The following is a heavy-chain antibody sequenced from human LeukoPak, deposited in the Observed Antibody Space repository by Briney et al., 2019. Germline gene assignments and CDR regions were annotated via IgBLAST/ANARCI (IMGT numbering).Heavy chain of an antibody. V-gene: IGHV3-23*01. CDR2: ICGSGGST. CDR1: GFTFSSYA. J-gene: IGHJ4*02. CDR3: AKDFDYGDHNRFFDY. D-gene: IGHD4-17*01. Sequence: QAGGSLRLSCAASGFTFSSYAMSWVRQAPGKGLEWVSAICGSGGSTYYADSVKGRFTISRDNSKNTLYLQMNSLRAEDTAVYYCAKDFDYGDHNRFFDYWGQGTLVTVSS.